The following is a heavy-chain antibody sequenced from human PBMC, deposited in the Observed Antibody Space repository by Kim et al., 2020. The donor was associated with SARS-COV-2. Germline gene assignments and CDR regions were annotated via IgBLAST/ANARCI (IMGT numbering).Heavy chain of an antibody. V-gene: IGHV4-34*01. J-gene: IGHJ4*02. CDR2: VNESGVT. D-gene: IGHD3-10*01. CDR1: GGSLSGYH. CDR3: GRGEGLTWPIGTY. Sequence: SETLSLTCAVSGGSLSGYHWYWIRQPPGKGLEWIGEVNESGVTSYSPSVRGRVSISVDTSKKHLLLRLTSLSAADTGVYYCGRGEGLTWPIGTYWGQGTLVTVSS.